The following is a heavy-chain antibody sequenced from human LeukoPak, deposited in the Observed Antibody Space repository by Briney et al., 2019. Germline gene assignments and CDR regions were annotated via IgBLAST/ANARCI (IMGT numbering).Heavy chain of an antibody. CDR2: INHSGST. CDR1: GGSFSGYY. D-gene: IGHD3-10*01. V-gene: IGHV4-34*01. CDR3: ARHVSMVRGVIKVFDY. J-gene: IGHJ4*02. Sequence: SETLSLTCAVYGGSFSGYYWSWIRQPPGKGLEWIGEINHSGSTNYNPSLKSRVTISVDTSKNQFSLKLSSVTAADTAVYYCARHVSMVRGVIKVFDYWGQGTLVTVSS.